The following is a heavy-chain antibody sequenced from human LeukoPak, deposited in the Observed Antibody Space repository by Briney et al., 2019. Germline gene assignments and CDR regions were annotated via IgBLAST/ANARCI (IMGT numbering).Heavy chain of an antibody. J-gene: IGHJ2*01. V-gene: IGHV1-69*13. D-gene: IGHD1-1*01. CDR2: IIPIFGTA. CDR3: ATTDTGIRGPDWYFDL. Sequence: PVKVSCKASGYTFTGYYMHWVRQAPGQGLEWMGGIIPIFGTANYAQKFQGRVTITADESTSTAYMELSSLRSEDTAVYYCATTDTGIRGPDWYFDLWGRGTLVTVSS. CDR1: GYTFTGYY.